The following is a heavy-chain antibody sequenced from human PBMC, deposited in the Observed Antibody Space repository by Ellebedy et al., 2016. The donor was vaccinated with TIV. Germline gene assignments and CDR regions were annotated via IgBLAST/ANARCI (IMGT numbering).Heavy chain of an antibody. CDR2: IKEDGSEE. J-gene: IGHJ4*02. Sequence: GESLKICCAVAEFTFSDYWMSWVRQVPGKGLEWLANIKEDGSEEYYVDAVKGRFTISRDNAKNSLYLQMSSLRAEDTAMYYCARDTWRGDFDFWGQGTQVTVSS. CDR1: EFTFSDYW. CDR3: ARDTWRGDFDF. D-gene: IGHD3-3*01. V-gene: IGHV3-7*01.